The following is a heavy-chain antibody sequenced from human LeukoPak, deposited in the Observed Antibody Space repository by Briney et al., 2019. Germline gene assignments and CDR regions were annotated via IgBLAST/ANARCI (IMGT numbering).Heavy chain of an antibody. V-gene: IGHV1-18*01. CDR1: GYIFNNFG. CDR2: INGYNGKT. Sequence: GASVKVSCKASGYIFNNFGVAWVRLAPGQGLEWMGWINGYNGKTRYAENFQGRVTLTTDTSTSTAYMELRNLRSDDTALYYCARDQGVYYDSTGYVFDNWGQGTLVTVSS. D-gene: IGHD3-22*01. J-gene: IGHJ4*02. CDR3: ARDQGVYYDSTGYVFDN.